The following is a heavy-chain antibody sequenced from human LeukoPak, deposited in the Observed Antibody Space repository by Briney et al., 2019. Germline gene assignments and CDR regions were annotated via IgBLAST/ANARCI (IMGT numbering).Heavy chain of an antibody. CDR2: INTNSGGT. V-gene: IGHV1-2*02. J-gene: IGHJ5*02. CDR1: GYTFTGYY. CDR3: ARPAYSSSWYGNNWFDP. D-gene: IGHD6-13*01. Sequence: DSVKVSCKADGYTFTGYYMHWVRQAPGQGLEWMGWINTNSGGTNYAQKFQGRGTMTRDTSISTAYMELSRLRSDDTAVYYCARPAYSSSWYGNNWFDPWGQGTLVTVSS.